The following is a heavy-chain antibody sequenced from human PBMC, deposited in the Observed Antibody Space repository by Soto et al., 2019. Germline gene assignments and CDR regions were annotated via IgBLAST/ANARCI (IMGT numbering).Heavy chain of an antibody. CDR1: GFPFNNAW. Sequence: GSLRLSCAASGFPFNNAWINWVRQVPGKGLEWVGRVKSKADGGSGDYAAPVEGRFVVSRDDSKDIVYLQMNSLKIEDTGVYYCTTDSRTTLPEIRFDYWGHGTQVTVSS. CDR2: VKSKADGGSG. D-gene: IGHD1-26*01. CDR3: TTDSRTTLPEIRFDY. J-gene: IGHJ4*01. V-gene: IGHV3-15*07.